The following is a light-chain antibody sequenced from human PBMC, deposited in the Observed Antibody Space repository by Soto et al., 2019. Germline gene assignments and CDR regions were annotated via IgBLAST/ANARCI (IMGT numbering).Light chain of an antibody. J-gene: IGKJ4*01. CDR1: QSFSSGY. CDR3: QQRSDWPLT. Sequence: EIVLTQSPGTLSLSPGERATLSCRASQSFSSGYLAWYQHKPGQAPRLLIYGASRRAAGIPDRFSGSGSGTDFTLTISSLEPEDFAVYYCQQRSDWPLTFGGGTKVDIK. V-gene: IGKV3D-20*02. CDR2: GAS.